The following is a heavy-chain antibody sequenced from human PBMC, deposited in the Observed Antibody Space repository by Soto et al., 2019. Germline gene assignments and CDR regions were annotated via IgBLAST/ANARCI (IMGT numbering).Heavy chain of an antibody. CDR2: INPNSGGT. Sequence: ASVKVSCKASGYTFTGYYMHWVRQAPGQGLEWMGWINPNSGGTNYAQKFQGRVTMTRDTSISTAYMELSRLRSDDTAVYYCARRQITGTIYYYYGMDVWGQGTTVTVSS. CDR3: ARRQITGTIYYYYGMDV. J-gene: IGHJ6*02. CDR1: GYTFTGYY. V-gene: IGHV1-2*02. D-gene: IGHD1-7*01.